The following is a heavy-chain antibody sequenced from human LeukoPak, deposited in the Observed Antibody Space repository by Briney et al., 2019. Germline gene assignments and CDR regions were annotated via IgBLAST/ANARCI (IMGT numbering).Heavy chain of an antibody. V-gene: IGHV4-59*12. CDR2: IYYSGSI. D-gene: IGHD1-20*01. Sequence: SETLSLTCTVSGGSISSYYWSWIRQPPGKGLEWIGYIYYSGSINYNPSLKSRVTISVDRSKNQFSLKLSSVTAADTAVYYCASGITGTIDYWGQGTLVTVSS. CDR3: ASGITGTIDY. CDR1: GGSISSYY. J-gene: IGHJ4*02.